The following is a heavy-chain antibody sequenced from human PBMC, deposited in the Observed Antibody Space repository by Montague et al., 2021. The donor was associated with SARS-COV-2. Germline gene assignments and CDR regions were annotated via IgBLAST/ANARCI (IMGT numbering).Heavy chain of an antibody. CDR3: ASGYDLLTGYYPFDY. V-gene: IGHV3-30*04. Sequence: SLSLSLSASGFTFSSYAMHWVRQAPGKGLEWVAVISYDGSNKYYADSVKGRFTISRDNSKNTLYLQMNSLRAEDTAVYYCASGYDLLTGYYPFDYWGQGTLVTVSS. CDR1: GFTFSSYA. D-gene: IGHD3-9*01. J-gene: IGHJ4*02. CDR2: ISYDGSNK.